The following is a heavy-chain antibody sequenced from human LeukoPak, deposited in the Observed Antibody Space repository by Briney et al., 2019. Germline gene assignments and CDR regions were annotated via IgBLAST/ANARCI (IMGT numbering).Heavy chain of an antibody. CDR1: GLTFSSYW. J-gene: IGHJ4*02. CDR2: IKQDGSEK. CDR3: ARDLTYHYDPTSDY. V-gene: IGHV3-7*01. Sequence: PGGSLRLSCAASGLTFSSYWMTWVRQAPGKGLEWVANIKQDGSEKYYVDSVKGRFTISRDNAKNSLYLQMNSLRADGTAVYYCARDLTYHYDPTSDYWGQGTLVTVSS. D-gene: IGHD3-22*01.